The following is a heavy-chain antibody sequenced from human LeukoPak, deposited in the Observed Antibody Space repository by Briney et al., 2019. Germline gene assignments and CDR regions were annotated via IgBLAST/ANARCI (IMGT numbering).Heavy chain of an antibody. CDR1: GFTFSTYG. Sequence: GSLRLSCAASGFTFSTYGMSWVRQTPGKGLEWLSAIGGSGSPTYYADSVKGRFTISRDNSKNTLSLRMNSLRAEDTAIYYCAKAAPYYFDYWGQGTLVTVSS. CDR2: IGGSGSPT. CDR3: AKAAPYYFDY. D-gene: IGHD6-25*01. J-gene: IGHJ4*02. V-gene: IGHV3-23*01.